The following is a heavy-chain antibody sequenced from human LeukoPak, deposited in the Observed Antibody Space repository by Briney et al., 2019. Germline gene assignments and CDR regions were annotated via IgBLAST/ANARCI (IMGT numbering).Heavy chain of an antibody. Sequence: SGPTLVKPTQTLTLTCTFSGFSLSTSGVGVGWIRQPPGKALEWLALIYWDDDKRYSPSLKSRLTITKDTSKNQVVLTMTNMDPVDTATYYCAHRRRYYDILTDYSKGRNWFDPWGQGTLVTVSS. CDR3: AHRRRYYDILTDYSKGRNWFDP. CDR2: IYWDDDK. D-gene: IGHD3-9*01. CDR1: GFSLSTSGVG. V-gene: IGHV2-5*02. J-gene: IGHJ5*02.